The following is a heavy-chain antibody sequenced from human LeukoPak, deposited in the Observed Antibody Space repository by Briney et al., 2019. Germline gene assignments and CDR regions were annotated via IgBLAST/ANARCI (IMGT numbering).Heavy chain of an antibody. CDR3: ARAPTLNTIFGVGTGSDYFDY. Sequence: SETLSLTCTVSGGSISSGDYYWSWIRQPAGKGLEWIGYIYYSGSTNYNPSLKSRVTISVDTSKNQFSLKLSSVTAADTAVYYCARAPTLNTIFGVGTGSDYFDYWGQGTLVTVSS. V-gene: IGHV4-61*10. CDR2: IYYSGST. CDR1: GGSISSGDYY. J-gene: IGHJ4*02. D-gene: IGHD3-3*01.